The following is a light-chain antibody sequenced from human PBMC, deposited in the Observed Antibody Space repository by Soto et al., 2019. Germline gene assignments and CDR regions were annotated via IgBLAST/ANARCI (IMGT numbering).Light chain of an antibody. Sequence: DIQLPQSPSTLSASVGDRVTIPCRARQSIDTALARYHQKPGKAPNLLIYRASNLESGVPSRFSGSGSGTEFTLAISSLQPDDFATYYCQQYGRFLTFGQGTKLEIK. CDR1: QSIDTA. CDR2: RAS. V-gene: IGKV1-5*03. J-gene: IGKJ2*01. CDR3: QQYGRFLT.